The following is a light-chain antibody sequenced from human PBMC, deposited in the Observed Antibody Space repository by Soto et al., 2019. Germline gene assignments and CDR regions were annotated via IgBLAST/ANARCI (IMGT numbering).Light chain of an antibody. CDR3: QQYGTAPQT. Sequence: DSVLTHSPGTLSLPPGERATLSCRASQSVSNRNLAWYQQKLGQAPRLLIYDTSTRATGIPDRFSGSGSGTDFTLTINRLEPEDFAVYYCQQYGTAPQTFGQGTKVDNK. J-gene: IGKJ1*01. V-gene: IGKV3-20*01. CDR2: DTS. CDR1: QSVSNRN.